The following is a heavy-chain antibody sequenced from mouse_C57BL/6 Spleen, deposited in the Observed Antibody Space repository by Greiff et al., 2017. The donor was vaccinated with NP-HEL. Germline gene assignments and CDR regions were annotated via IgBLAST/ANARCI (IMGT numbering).Heavy chain of an antibody. Sequence: VQLQQSGAELARPGASVKLSCKASGYTFTSYGISWVKQRTGQGLEWIGEIYPRSGNTYYNEKFKGKATLTADKSSSTAYMELRSLTSEDSAVYSWSRSVITTVVRGYFDVWGTGTTVTVSS. V-gene: IGHV1-81*01. CDR1: GYTFTSYG. CDR3: SRSVITTVVRGYFDV. D-gene: IGHD1-1*01. CDR2: IYPRSGNT. J-gene: IGHJ1*03.